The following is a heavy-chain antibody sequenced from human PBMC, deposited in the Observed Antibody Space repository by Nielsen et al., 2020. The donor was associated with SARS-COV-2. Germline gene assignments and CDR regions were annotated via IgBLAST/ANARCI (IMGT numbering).Heavy chain of an antibody. CDR1: GVTASSNY. CDR3: ARGFGNAFDI. CDR2: IYSGGST. Sequence: GGSLRPSCAVSGVTASSNYMSWVRQAPGKGLEWVSVIYSGGSTYSADSVTGRFTISRDKSKNTLYLQMNSLRDEDTAVYYCARGFGNAFDIWGQGTMVTVSS. D-gene: IGHD3-10*01. V-gene: IGHV3-66*01. J-gene: IGHJ3*02.